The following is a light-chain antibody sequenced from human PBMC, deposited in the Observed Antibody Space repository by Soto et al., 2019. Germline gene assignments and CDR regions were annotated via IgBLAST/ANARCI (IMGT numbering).Light chain of an antibody. J-gene: IGKJ1*01. CDR2: GAS. Sequence: EIVMTQSPATLSVSPGQRATLSCRASQSLNNKLAWYQQKPGQPPRLLIYGASTGATGIPDRFSGSGSGTEFTLTISSLQSEDFAVYYCQQYSNWLTWTFGQGTKVDIK. V-gene: IGKV3-15*01. CDR1: QSLNNK. CDR3: QQYSNWLTWT.